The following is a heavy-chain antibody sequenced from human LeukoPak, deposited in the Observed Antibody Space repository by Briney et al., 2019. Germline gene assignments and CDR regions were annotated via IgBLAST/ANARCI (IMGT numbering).Heavy chain of an antibody. V-gene: IGHV3-53*01. CDR2: IYSGGST. CDR3: ARGVTAVGRVFDY. J-gene: IGHJ4*02. Sequence: PGGSLRLSCAASGFTFSSYSMNWVRQAPGEGLEWVSVIYSGGSTYYADSVKGRFTISRDNSKHTLYLQMNSLRAEDTAVYYCARGVTAVGRVFDYWGQGTLVTVSS. CDR1: GFTFSSYS. D-gene: IGHD3/OR15-3a*01.